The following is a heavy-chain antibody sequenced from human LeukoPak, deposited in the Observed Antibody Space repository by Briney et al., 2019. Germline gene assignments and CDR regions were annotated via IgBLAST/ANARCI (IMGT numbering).Heavy chain of an antibody. CDR1: GGSISSGSYY. V-gene: IGHV4-61*02. J-gene: IGHJ6*03. D-gene: IGHD1-7*01. CDR3: AREGYLRITGTTGVVYYYMDV. Sequence: PSETLSLTCTVSGGSISSGSYYWSWIRQPAGKGLEWIGRIYTSGSTNYNPSLKSRVTISVDTSKNQFSLKLSSVTAADTAVYYCAREGYLRITGTTGVVYYYMDVWGKGTTVTVSS. CDR2: IYTSGST.